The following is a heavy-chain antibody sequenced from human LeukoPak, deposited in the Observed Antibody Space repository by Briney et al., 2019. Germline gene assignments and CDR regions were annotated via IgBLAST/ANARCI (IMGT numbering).Heavy chain of an antibody. Sequence: PGGSLRLSCAASEFIFSSYAMHWVRQAPGKGLEWVAVISYDGANKYYADSVRGRFAISRDNSKSTLYLQMNSLRPEDTAVYYCAVIVVVTASTAFDIWGQGTMVTVSS. V-gene: IGHV3-30*09. CDR2: ISYDGANK. D-gene: IGHD2-21*02. CDR1: EFIFSSYA. J-gene: IGHJ3*02. CDR3: AVIVVVTASTAFDI.